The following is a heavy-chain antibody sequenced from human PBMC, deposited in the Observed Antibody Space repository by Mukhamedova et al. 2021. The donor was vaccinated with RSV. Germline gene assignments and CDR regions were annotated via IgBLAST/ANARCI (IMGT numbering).Heavy chain of an antibody. CDR1: SSYA. CDR3: ARSNYDFWSGWGGYYYGM. J-gene: IGHJ6*01. Sequence: SSYAMHWVRQAPGKGLEWVAVISYDGSNKYYADSVKGRFTISRDNSKNTLYLQMNSLRAADTAVYYCARSNYDFWSGWGGYYYGM. D-gene: IGHD3-3*01. CDR2: ISYDGSNK. V-gene: IGHV3-30*04.